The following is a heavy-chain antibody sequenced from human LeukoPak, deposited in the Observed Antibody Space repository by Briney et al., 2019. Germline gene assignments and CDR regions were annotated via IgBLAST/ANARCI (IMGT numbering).Heavy chain of an antibody. CDR2: IYYSGST. D-gene: IGHD2-2*02. CDR3: ASGVPAAITGTPAGAFDI. CDR1: GGSIRSRNYY. Sequence: PSETLSLTCTVSGGSIRSRNYYWSWVRQPPGTGLEWIGYIYYSGSTYYNPSLKSRVTISVDTSKNQFSLKLSSVTAADSAVYYCASGVPAAITGTPAGAFDIWGQGTMVTVSS. J-gene: IGHJ3*02. V-gene: IGHV4-30-4*01.